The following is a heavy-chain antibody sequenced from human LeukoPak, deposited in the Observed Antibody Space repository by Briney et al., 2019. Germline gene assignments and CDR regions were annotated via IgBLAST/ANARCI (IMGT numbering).Heavy chain of an antibody. CDR3: ARGSPRAKWELRKSQN. CDR1: GGSISSSSYY. Sequence: SETLSLTCTVSGGSISSSSYYWGWIRQPPGKGLEWIGSIYYSGSTYYNPSLKSRVTISVDTSKNQFSLKLSSVTAADTAVYYCARGSPRAKWELRKSQNWGQGTLVTVSS. J-gene: IGHJ4*02. V-gene: IGHV4-39*07. D-gene: IGHD1-26*01. CDR2: IYYSGST.